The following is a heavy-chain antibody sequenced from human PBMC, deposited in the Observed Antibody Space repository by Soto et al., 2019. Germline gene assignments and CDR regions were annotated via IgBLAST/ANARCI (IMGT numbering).Heavy chain of an antibody. D-gene: IGHD2-21*02. V-gene: IGHV4-39*07. Sequence: TSETLSLTCAVSGGSISSSSYYWSWIRQPPGKGLEWIGEINHSGSTNYNPSLKSRVTISVDTSKNQFSLKLSSVTAADTAVYYCARGSSWSIVVVTPPSTNAEYFQHWGQGTLVTVSS. J-gene: IGHJ1*01. CDR2: INHSGST. CDR3: ARGSSWSIVVVTPPSTNAEYFQH. CDR1: GGSISSSSYY.